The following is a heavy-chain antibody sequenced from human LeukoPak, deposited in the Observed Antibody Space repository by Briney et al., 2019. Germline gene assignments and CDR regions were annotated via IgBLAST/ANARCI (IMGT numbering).Heavy chain of an antibody. J-gene: IGHJ4*02. Sequence: GASVKVFCKASGYTFTSYGISWVRQAPGQGLEWMGWISAYNGNTNYAQKLQGRVTMTTDTSTSTAYMELRSLRSDDTAVYYCARADLYGNPYYFDYWGQGTLVTVSS. CDR3: ARADLYGNPYYFDY. V-gene: IGHV1-18*01. D-gene: IGHD2-8*01. CDR1: GYTFTSYG. CDR2: ISAYNGNT.